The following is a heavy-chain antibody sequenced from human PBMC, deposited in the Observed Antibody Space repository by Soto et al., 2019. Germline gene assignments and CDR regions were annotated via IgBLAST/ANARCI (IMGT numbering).Heavy chain of an antibody. Sequence: ASVKVSCKASGYSFSTHSMHWVRQAPGQGLEWMGWINGGNGNTKYSQKFRDRVTITRDASASTGYMELSSLRSEDTAVYYCASGKGMEENYYYYGMDVWGQGTTVTVSS. CDR2: INGGNGNT. V-gene: IGHV1-3*01. J-gene: IGHJ6*02. CDR3: ASGKGMEENYYYYGMDV. CDR1: GYSFSTHS. D-gene: IGHD1-1*01.